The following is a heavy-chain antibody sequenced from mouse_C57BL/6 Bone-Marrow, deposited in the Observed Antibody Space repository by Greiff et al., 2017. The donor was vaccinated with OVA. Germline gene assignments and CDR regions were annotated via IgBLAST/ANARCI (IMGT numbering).Heavy chain of an antibody. Sequence: QVQLKQPGAELVRPGSSVKLSCKASGYTFTSYWMHWVKQRPIQGLEWIGNIDPSDSETHYNQKFKDKATLTVDKSSSTAYMQLSSLTSEDSAVYYCARYRAYYSNYGAMDYWGQGTSVTVSS. J-gene: IGHJ4*01. CDR1: GYTFTSYW. V-gene: IGHV1-52*01. D-gene: IGHD2-5*01. CDR2: IDPSDSET. CDR3: ARYRAYYSNYGAMDY.